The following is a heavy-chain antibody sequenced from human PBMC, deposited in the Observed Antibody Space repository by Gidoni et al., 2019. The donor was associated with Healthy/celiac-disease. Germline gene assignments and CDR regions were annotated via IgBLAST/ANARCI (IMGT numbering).Heavy chain of an antibody. V-gene: IGHV3-23*01. Sequence: EVQLLESGGGLVQPGGSLRLSCAASGFTFSSYAMRWVRQAPGKGLEWVSAISGSGGSTYYADSVKGRFTISRDNSKNTLYLQMNSLRAEDTAVYYCAKDGITMIVVVIEGYFDYWGQGTLVTVSS. D-gene: IGHD3-22*01. CDR3: AKDGITMIVVVIEGYFDY. CDR1: GFTFSSYA. J-gene: IGHJ4*02. CDR2: ISGSGGST.